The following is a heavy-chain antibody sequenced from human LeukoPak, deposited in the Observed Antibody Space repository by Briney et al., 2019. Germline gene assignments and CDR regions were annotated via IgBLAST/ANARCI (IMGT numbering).Heavy chain of an antibody. J-gene: IGHJ6*03. CDR3: ASGTVCSGGSCYKYYYYMDV. V-gene: IGHV1-69*13. CDR2: IIPIFGTA. D-gene: IGHD2-15*01. CDR1: GGTFSSYA. Sequence: ASVKVSCKASGGTFSSYAISWVRQAPGQGLEWMGGIIPIFGTANYAQKFQGRVTITADESTSTAYMELSSLRSEDTAVYYCASGTVCSGGSCYKYYYYMDVWGKGTTVTVSS.